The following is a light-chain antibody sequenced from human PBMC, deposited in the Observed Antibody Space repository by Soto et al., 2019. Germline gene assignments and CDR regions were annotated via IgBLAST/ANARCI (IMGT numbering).Light chain of an antibody. J-gene: IGLJ1*01. V-gene: IGLV2-14*03. Sequence: QSALTHPASVSGSPGQSITISCSGTSSDIGSYDHVALDQQFPGKSPKLIIYAVSDRPQGVSDRFSGSKSGISASLTISGLQTEDEADYYCISYTDRQSDLFGTGTNVTVL. CDR2: AVS. CDR1: SSDIGSYDH. CDR3: ISYTDRQSDL.